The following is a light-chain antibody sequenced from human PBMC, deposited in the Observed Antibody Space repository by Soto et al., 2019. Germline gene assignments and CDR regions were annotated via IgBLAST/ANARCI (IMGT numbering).Light chain of an antibody. CDR2: DAS. J-gene: IGKJ1*01. V-gene: IGKV4-1*01. Sequence: DIVMTQSPDSLAVSLGERATINCKSSQSVLYSSNNKNYLAWYQKKPGQAPRLLIYDASNRATGIPARFSGSGSGTDFNLTISRLETEDFAVYYCQQRSNSGRTFGQGTKVDIK. CDR1: QSVLYSSNNKNY. CDR3: QQRSNSGRT.